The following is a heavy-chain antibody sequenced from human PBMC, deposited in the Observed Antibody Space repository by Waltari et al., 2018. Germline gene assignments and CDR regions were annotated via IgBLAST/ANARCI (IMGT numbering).Heavy chain of an antibody. CDR2: IYPSVRT. CDR1: RYSISGGYY. V-gene: IGHV4-38-2*01. Sequence: QVQLQESGPGLVRPSETLSLTCPVSRYSISGGYYWGWFRPLPWQGLEGIGKIYPSVRTPYNPQQCRGGITAVAKAKTQSSLMLRFVTAADTAADYCARRAALTAAGPTYYMDVWGKGTMVTVSS. J-gene: IGHJ6*03. CDR3: ARRAALTAAGPTYYMDV. D-gene: IGHD6-13*01.